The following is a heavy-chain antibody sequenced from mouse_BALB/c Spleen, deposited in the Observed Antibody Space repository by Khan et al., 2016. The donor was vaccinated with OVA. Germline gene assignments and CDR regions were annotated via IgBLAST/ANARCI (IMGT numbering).Heavy chain of an antibody. J-gene: IGHJ4*01. CDR1: GFSLTTYG. V-gene: IGHV2-3*01. Sequence: QVQLQQSGPGLVAPSQSLSITCPVSGFSLTTYGVNWVRQPPGKGLEWLGVIWGDGSTNYHSALISRLSISKDNYKSQVFLKLNSLQTDDTATYYCVKQNYGTLYAMDYWGQGTSVTVSS. CDR2: IWGDGST. CDR3: VKQNYGTLYAMDY. D-gene: IGHD2-1*01.